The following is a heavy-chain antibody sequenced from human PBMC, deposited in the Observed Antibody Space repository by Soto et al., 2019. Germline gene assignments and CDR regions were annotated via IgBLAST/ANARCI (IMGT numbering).Heavy chain of an antibody. V-gene: IGHV1-18*01. CDR3: ARDYLRDLRGATGGYGMDV. D-gene: IGHD5-12*01. CDR2: ISAYNGNT. CDR1: GYTFTSYG. Sequence: ASVKVSCKASGYTFTSYGISWVRQAPGQGLEWMGWISAYNGNTNYAQKLQGRVTMTTDTSTSTAYMELRSLRSDDTAVYYCARDYLRDLRGATGGYGMDVWGQGTTVTVSS. J-gene: IGHJ6*02.